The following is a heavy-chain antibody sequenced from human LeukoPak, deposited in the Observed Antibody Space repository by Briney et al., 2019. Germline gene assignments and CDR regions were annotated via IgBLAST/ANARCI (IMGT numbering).Heavy chain of an antibody. V-gene: IGHV3-7*01. CDR1: GFTFSSYW. Sequence: GGSLRLSCAASGFTFSSYWMGWVRQAPGKGLEWVANIKQDGSEKYYVDSVKGRFTISRDNAKNSLYLQMNSLRAEDTAVYYCARDRVVVVAGYWYFDLWGRGTLVTVSS. CDR3: ARDRVVVVAGYWYFDL. CDR2: IKQDGSEK. D-gene: IGHD2-15*01. J-gene: IGHJ2*01.